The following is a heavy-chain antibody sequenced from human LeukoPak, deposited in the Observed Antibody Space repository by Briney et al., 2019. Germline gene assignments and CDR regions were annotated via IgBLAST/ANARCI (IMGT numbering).Heavy chain of an antibody. CDR2: ISYDGSNK. CDR1: GFTFITYH. J-gene: IGHJ4*02. V-gene: IGHV3-30-3*01. Sequence: QTGGSLRLSCAASGFTFITYHMHWVRQTPGKGLEWVALISYDGSNKYYADSVKGRFTISRDNSKNTVYLQMNSLRPEDTAVYYCARSGAAVAGFDYWGQGTLVTVSS. CDR3: ARSGAAVAGFDY. D-gene: IGHD6-19*01.